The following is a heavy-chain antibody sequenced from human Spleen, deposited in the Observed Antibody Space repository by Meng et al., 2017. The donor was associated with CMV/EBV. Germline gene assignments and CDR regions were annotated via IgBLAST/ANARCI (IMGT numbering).Heavy chain of an antibody. Sequence: GGSLRLSCAASGFIFSDYYMTWIRQAPGKGLEWVSYLSHTSSTIYYADSVKGRFTISRDNAKNSLYLQMNSLRAKDTAVYYCARTHRRQQPRYWYFDLWGRGTLVTVSS. J-gene: IGHJ2*01. V-gene: IGHV3-11*01. D-gene: IGHD1-14*01. CDR2: LSHTSSTI. CDR1: GFIFSDYY. CDR3: ARTHRRQQPRYWYFDL.